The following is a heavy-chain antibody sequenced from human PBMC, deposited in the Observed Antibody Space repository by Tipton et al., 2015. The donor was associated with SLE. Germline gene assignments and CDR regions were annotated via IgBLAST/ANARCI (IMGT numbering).Heavy chain of an antibody. D-gene: IGHD3-16*02. J-gene: IGHJ4*02. Sequence: TLSLTCTVSGVSFRDYSWSWVRQPPGKGLEWIGYFYYGGSTNFNPSLKSRVTISVDKSKNHFSLKLTSVTAADTAVYYCARVGRLHLGELSPPFDYWGQGTLVTVSS. CDR2: FYYGGST. V-gene: IGHV4-59*12. CDR1: GVSFRDYS. CDR3: ARVGRLHLGELSPPFDY.